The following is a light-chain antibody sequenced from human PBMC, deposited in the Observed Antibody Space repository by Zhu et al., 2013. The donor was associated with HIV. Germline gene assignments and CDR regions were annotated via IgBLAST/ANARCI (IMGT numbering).Light chain of an antibody. CDR1: QSVSSSY. CDR2: GAS. CDR3: QQRSNWPPT. Sequence: EIVLTQSPGTLSLSPGERATLSCRASQSVSSSYLAWFQQKPGQAPRLLIYGASNRATGIPDRFSGSGSGTDFTLTISRLEPEDFGFYYCQQRSNWPPTFGPGTRVDVK. J-gene: IGKJ3*01. V-gene: IGKV3D-20*02.